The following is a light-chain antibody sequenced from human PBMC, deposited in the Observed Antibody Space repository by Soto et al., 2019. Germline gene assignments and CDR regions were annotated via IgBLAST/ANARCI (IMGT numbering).Light chain of an antibody. CDR1: QSVSRY. J-gene: IGKJ3*01. CDR2: DAT. V-gene: IGKV3-11*01. CDR3: QERSIWPPSFT. Sequence: EIALTQSPATLSLSPGERATLSCRASQSVSRYLAWYQQRPGQAPRLLIFDATKRTAGTPARFSGSGSGTDFTLTISSLEPEDSAVYYCQERSIWPPSFTFGPGTKV.